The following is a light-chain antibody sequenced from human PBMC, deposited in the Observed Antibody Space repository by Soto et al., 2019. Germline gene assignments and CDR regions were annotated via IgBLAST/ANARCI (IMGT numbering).Light chain of an antibody. CDR2: KAS. V-gene: IGKV1-5*03. CDR3: QQYNSYSPLT. J-gene: IGKJ4*01. CDR1: QSISSW. Sequence: DIQMTQSPSTLSASVGDRVTITCRASQSISSWLAWYQQKPGKAPKLLLYKASSLESGDPSRFSGSGSGTEFTLTISSRQPDDFATYYCQQYNSYSPLTFGGGTKVEIK.